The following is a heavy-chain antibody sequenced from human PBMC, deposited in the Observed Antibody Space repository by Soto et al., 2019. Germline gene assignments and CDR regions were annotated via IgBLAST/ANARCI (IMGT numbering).Heavy chain of an antibody. V-gene: IGHV1-24*01. Sequence: ASVKVSCKVSGYTLTELSMHWVRQAPGKGHEWMEGFDPEDGETIYAQKFQGRVTMTEDTSTDTAYMELSSLRSEDTAVYYCATVYSGSITMVRGVKDYYGMDVWGQGTTVTVSS. CDR2: FDPEDGET. CDR3: ATVYSGSITMVRGVKDYYGMDV. J-gene: IGHJ6*02. CDR1: GYTLTELS. D-gene: IGHD3-10*01.